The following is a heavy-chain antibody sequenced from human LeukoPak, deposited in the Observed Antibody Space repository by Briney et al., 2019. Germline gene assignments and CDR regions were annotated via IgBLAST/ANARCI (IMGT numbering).Heavy chain of an antibody. CDR2: IKQDGSEK. Sequence: PGGSLRLSCAASGFTFSSYWMSWVRQAPGKGLEWVANIKQDGSEKYYVDSVKGRFTISRDNAKNSLYLQMNSLRAEDTAVYYCARKWELLAHGAFDIWGQGTMVTVSS. J-gene: IGHJ3*02. D-gene: IGHD1-26*01. CDR1: GFTFSSYW. CDR3: ARKWELLAHGAFDI. V-gene: IGHV3-7*01.